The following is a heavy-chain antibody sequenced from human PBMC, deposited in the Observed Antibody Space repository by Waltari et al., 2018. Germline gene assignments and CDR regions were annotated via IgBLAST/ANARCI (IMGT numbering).Heavy chain of an antibody. D-gene: IGHD2-15*01. Sequence: QVQLVQSGAEVKKPGASVKGSRKASGYTFPGADINWVRQATGQGLEWMGWMNPNSGNTGYAQKFQGRVTITRNTSISTAYMELSSLRSEDTAVYYCAREGFSGGSCYLDYWGQGTLVTVSS. CDR2: MNPNSGNT. V-gene: IGHV1-8*03. CDR1: GYTFPGAD. J-gene: IGHJ4*02. CDR3: AREGFSGGSCYLDY.